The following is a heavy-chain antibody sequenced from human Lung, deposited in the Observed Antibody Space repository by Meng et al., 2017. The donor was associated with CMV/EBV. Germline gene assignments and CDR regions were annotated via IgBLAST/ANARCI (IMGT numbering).Heavy chain of an antibody. Sequence: QGQLEESGPGLLKPSGTLSLTCAVSGGSISSSNWWSWVRQPPGKGLEWIGEIYHSGSTNYNPSLKSRVTISVDKSKNQFSLKLSSVTAADTAVYYCASFPPPGKQWLVTDYWGQGTLVTASS. CDR1: GGSISSSNW. CDR3: ASFPPPGKQWLVTDY. CDR2: IYHSGST. V-gene: IGHV4-4*02. D-gene: IGHD6-19*01. J-gene: IGHJ4*02.